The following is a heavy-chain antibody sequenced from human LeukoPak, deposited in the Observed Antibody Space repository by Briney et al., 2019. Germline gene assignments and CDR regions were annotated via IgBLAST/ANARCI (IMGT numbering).Heavy chain of an antibody. CDR3: ARMYSGYDWDAYYLDY. J-gene: IGHJ4*02. Sequence: PSETLSLTCTVSGGSISSYYWSWIRQPAGKGLEWIGRIYTSGSTNYNPSLKSRVTMSVDTSKNQFSLKLSSVTAADTAVYYCARMYSGYDWDAYYLDYWGQGTLVTVSS. CDR1: GGSISSYY. D-gene: IGHD5-12*01. V-gene: IGHV4-4*07. CDR2: IYTSGST.